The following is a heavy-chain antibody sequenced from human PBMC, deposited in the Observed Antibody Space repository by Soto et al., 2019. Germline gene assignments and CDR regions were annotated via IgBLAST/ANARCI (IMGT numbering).Heavy chain of an antibody. CDR3: AREGVDYYYGMDA. V-gene: IGHV1-69*13. Sequence: SVKVSCKASGATFSSYAISWVRQAPGQGLEWMGGIIPIFGTANYAQKFQGRVTITADESTSTAYMELSSLRSEDTAVYYCAREGVDYYYGMDAWGQGTTVTAP. CDR2: IIPIFGTA. CDR1: GATFSSYA. J-gene: IGHJ6*02.